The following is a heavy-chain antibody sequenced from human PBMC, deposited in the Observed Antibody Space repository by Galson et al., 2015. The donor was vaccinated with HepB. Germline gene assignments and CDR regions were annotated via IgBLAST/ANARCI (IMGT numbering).Heavy chain of an antibody. D-gene: IGHD3-10*01. CDR1: GFTFSSYA. Sequence: SLRLSCAASGFTFSSYAMHWVRQAPGKGLEWVAVISYDGSNKYYADSVKGRFTISRDNSKNTLYLQMNSLRAEDTAVYYCARGAGLWFGELLQPEVDYWGQGTLVTVSS. V-gene: IGHV3-30*04. J-gene: IGHJ4*02. CDR3: ARGAGLWFGELLQPEVDY. CDR2: ISYDGSNK.